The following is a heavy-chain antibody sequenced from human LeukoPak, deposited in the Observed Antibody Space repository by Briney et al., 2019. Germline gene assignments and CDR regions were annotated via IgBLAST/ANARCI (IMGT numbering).Heavy chain of an antibody. CDR1: GFTFSSYA. D-gene: IGHD3-22*01. V-gene: IGHV3-66*01. J-gene: IGHJ5*02. CDR2: ISGVGST. CDR3: ARSGYYYDSSGSSS. Sequence: PGGSLRLSCAASGFTFSSYAMSWVRQAPGKGLEWVSSISGVGSTSYADSVKGRFTISRDNSRSTLYLQMDSLRPEDTALYYCARSGYYYDSSGSSSWGQGTLVTVSS.